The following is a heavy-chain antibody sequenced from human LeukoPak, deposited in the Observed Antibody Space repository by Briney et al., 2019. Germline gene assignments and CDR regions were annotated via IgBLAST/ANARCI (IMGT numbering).Heavy chain of an antibody. Sequence: TSETLSLTCTVSGGSISSYYWSWIRQPPGKGLEWIGYIYTSGSTNYNPSLKSRVTISVDTSKNQFPLKLSSVTAADTAVYYCARLMGYYDSSGYLYYYYYYMDVWGKGTTVTVSS. CDR1: GGSISSYY. V-gene: IGHV4-4*09. CDR3: ARLMGYYDSSGYLYYYYYYMDV. J-gene: IGHJ6*03. CDR2: IYTSGST. D-gene: IGHD3-22*01.